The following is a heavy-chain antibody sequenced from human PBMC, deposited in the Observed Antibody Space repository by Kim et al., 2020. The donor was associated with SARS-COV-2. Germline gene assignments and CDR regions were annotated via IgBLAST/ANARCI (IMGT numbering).Heavy chain of an antibody. J-gene: IGHJ4*02. CDR2: ITRDGST. V-gene: IGHV3-23*01. CDR1: GFIFSTYD. CDR3: AREPARRADY. Sequence: GGSLRLSCAASGFIFSTYDMSWVRQAPGQGLEWISAITRDGSTFYADSVKGRFTISRDNSENTLHLQMGSLRVEDTGVYNCAREPARRADYWCRGTPGTV.